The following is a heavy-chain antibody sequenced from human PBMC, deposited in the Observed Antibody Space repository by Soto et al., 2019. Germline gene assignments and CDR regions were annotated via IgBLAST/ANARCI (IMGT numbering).Heavy chain of an antibody. CDR3: ARRRYYDFWSGYYWEYFDY. CDR2: IYYSGST. V-gene: IGHV4-39*01. CDR1: GGSISGGNSY. Sequence: PSETLSLTCTVSGGSISGGNSYWGWIRQSPGKGLEWIGSIYYSGSTYYNPSLKSRVTISVDTSKNQFSLKLSSVTAADTAVYYCARRRYYDFWSGYYWEYFDYWGQGTLVTVSS. J-gene: IGHJ4*02. D-gene: IGHD3-3*01.